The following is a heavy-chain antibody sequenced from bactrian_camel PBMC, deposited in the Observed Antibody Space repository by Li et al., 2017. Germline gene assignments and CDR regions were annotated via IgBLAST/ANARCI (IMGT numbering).Heavy chain of an antibody. CDR2: IYTSTGST. D-gene: IGHD2*01. CDR1: GPTFASTC. Sequence: VQLVESGGGSVQPGGSLRLSCAASGPTFASTCMGWFRQAPGKEREGVASIYTSTGSTYYANSVKGRFTISRDNAKNTVYLQMNSLKPEDTAMYYCAANLAGGSWLVPLGYNAWGQGTQVTVS. J-gene: IGHJ6*01. V-gene: IGHV3S40*01. CDR3: AANLAGGSWLVPLGYNA.